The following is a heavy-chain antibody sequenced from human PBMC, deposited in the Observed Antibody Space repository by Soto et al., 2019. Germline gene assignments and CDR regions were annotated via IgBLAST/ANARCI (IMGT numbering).Heavy chain of an antibody. V-gene: IGHV1-69*01. J-gene: IGHJ4*02. D-gene: IGHD1-26*01. CDR1: GYTFTTYD. CDR2: IIPIFGTA. Sequence: QGQLLQSGTEVRKPGASVRVSCKASGYTFTTYDINWVRQAPGQGLEWMGEIIPIFGTANYAQKFQGRVTITADESTSTAYMELSSLRSEDTAVYYCARDGGRHSGGIDYWGQGTLVTVSS. CDR3: ARDGGRHSGGIDY.